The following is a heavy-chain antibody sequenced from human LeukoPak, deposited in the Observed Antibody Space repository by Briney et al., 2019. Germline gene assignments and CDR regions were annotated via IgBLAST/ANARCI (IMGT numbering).Heavy chain of an antibody. CDR3: ARGSYGDLN. D-gene: IGHD4-17*01. Sequence: PGGSLRLSCAASGFTSSSYAMHWVRQAPGKGLEWVAVISYDGSQKYHADSVKGRFTISRDNSKNTLSLQMNSLRAEDTAVYYCARGSYGDLNWGQGTLVTVSS. V-gene: IGHV3-30*04. CDR1: GFTSSSYA. J-gene: IGHJ4*02. CDR2: ISYDGSQK.